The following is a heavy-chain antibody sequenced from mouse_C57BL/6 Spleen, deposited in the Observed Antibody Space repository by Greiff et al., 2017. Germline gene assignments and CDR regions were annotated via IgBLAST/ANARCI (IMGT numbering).Heavy chain of an antibody. V-gene: IGHV1-7*01. CDR1: GYTFTSYW. CDR3: GRGDSSWFAY. J-gene: IGHJ3*01. CDR2: INPSSGYT. Sequence: QVQLQQSGAELVKPGASVKLSCKASGYTFTSYWMHWVKQRPGQGLEWIGYINPSSGYTKYNQKFKDKATLTADKSSSTAYMQLSSLTYEDSAVXYCGRGDSSWFAYWGQGTLVTVSA.